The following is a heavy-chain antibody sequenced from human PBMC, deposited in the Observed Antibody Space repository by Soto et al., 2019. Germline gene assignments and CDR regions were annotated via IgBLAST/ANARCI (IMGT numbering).Heavy chain of an antibody. CDR3: ARRYGTTFEY. J-gene: IGHJ4*02. D-gene: IGHD1-1*01. Sequence: SETLSLTCTVSGGSISSYYWIWIRQPPGKGLEWIGYIYYSGSTNYNPSLKSRVTISVDTSKNQFSLKLSSVTAADTAVYYCARRYGTTFEYWGQGTLVTVSS. CDR2: IYYSGST. CDR1: GGSISSYY. V-gene: IGHV4-59*08.